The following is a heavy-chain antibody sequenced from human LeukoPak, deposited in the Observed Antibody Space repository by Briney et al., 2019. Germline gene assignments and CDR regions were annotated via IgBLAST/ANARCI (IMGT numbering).Heavy chain of an antibody. CDR2: INPSGGST. Sequence: GASVKVSCKASGYTFTSYYMHWVRQAPGQGLEWMGIINPSGGSTSYAQKFQGRVTMTRDMSTSTVYMELSSLRSEDTAVYYCARDKLGFGSGYYGPFDGWVSIGYWGQGTLVTVSS. CDR3: ARDKLGFGSGYYGPFDGWVSIGY. V-gene: IGHV1-46*01. D-gene: IGHD3-22*01. CDR1: GYTFTSYY. J-gene: IGHJ4*02.